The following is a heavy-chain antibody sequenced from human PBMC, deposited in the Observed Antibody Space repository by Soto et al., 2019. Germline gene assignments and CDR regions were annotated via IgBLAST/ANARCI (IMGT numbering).Heavy chain of an antibody. V-gene: IGHV4-30-4*01. CDR2: IYYSGST. Sequence: QVQLQESGPGLVKPSQTLSLTCTVSGGSISSGDYYWSWIRQPPGKGLEWTGYIYYSGSTYYNPSLKSRVTISVDTSKNQFSLKLSSVTAADTAVYYCARDGFRSGSDNYGMDVWGQGTTVTVSS. CDR3: ARDGFRSGSDNYGMDV. CDR1: GGSISSGDYY. J-gene: IGHJ6*02. D-gene: IGHD3-10*01.